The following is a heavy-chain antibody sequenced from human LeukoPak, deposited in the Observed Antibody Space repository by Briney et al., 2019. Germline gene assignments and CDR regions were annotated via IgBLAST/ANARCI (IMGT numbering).Heavy chain of an antibody. CDR1: GYTFTSYY. D-gene: IGHD2-2*03. Sequence: ASVKVSCKASGYTFTSYYMHWVRQAPGQGLEWMGIINPSGGSTSYAQKFQGRVTMTRDTSTSTVYMELSSLRSEGTAVYYCARDPGYCSSTSCYPLNWFDPWGQGTLVTVSS. J-gene: IGHJ5*02. CDR3: ARDPGYCSSTSCYPLNWFDP. CDR2: INPSGGST. V-gene: IGHV1-46*03.